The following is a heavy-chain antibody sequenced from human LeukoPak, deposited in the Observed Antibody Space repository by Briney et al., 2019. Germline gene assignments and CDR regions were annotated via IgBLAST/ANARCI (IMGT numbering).Heavy chain of an antibody. CDR1: GYTFTIYD. CDR3: ARGGSSWYRGSFQH. Sequence: AASVTVSCKASGYTFTIYDMHWVRQAPGQGLEWMGIINPSGGSTRYARIFQGRVTMTRDTSTSTVYMGLSSLRSEDTAVYYCARGGSSWYRGSFQHWGQGTLVTVSS. D-gene: IGHD6-13*01. CDR2: INPSGGST. J-gene: IGHJ1*01. V-gene: IGHV1-46*01.